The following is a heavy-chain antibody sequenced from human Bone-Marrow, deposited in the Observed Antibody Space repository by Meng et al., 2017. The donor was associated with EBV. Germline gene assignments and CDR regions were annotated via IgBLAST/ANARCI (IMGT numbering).Heavy chain of an antibody. CDR2: IYWDDDK. CDR3: AHLIAARPFDY. J-gene: IGHJ4*02. V-gene: IGHV2-5*02. D-gene: IGHD6-6*01. Sequence: ITLRESGPTLVKPTQTLTLTCTFSGFSLSTRGVGVGWIRQPPGKALEWLAVIYWDDDKRYSPSLKSRLTIAKDTSKNQVVLTMTNMDPVDAATYYCAHLIAARPFDYWGRGSLVTVSS. CDR1: GFSLSTRGVG.